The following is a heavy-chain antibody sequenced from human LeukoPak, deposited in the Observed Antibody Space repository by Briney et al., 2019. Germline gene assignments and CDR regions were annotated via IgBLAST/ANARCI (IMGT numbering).Heavy chain of an antibody. CDR2: INNRGST. D-gene: IGHD3-22*01. CDR1: GGSVSGYY. CDR3: ARGPPADYYDRSGFYPCFDY. Sequence: SETLSLTCAVYGGSVSGYYWSWIRQPPGKGLEWIGEINNRGSTNYNPSLKSRVTISVDMSKDQFSLKLGSVTAADTAVYYCARGPPADYYDRSGFYPCFDYWGQGALVTVSS. J-gene: IGHJ4*02. V-gene: IGHV4-34*01.